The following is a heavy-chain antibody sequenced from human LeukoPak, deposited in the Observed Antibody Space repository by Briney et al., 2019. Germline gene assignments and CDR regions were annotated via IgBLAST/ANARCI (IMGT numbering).Heavy chain of an antibody. D-gene: IGHD2/OR15-2a*01. CDR2: ISWNSGSI. CDR1: GFTFDDHA. Sequence: GGSLRLSCAASGFTFDDHAMHWVRQAPGKGLEWVSGISWNSGSIGYADSVKGRFTISRDNAKNSLDLQMNSLRAEDTAVYYCARACNRSACPYYFDSWGQGTLVTVSS. CDR3: ARACNRSACPYYFDS. J-gene: IGHJ4*02. V-gene: IGHV3-9*01.